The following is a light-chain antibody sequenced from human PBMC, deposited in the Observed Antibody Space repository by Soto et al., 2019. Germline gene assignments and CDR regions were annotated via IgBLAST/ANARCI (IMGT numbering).Light chain of an antibody. V-gene: IGLV2-14*01. J-gene: IGLJ3*02. CDR3: SSYASDITHV. Sequence: QSALTQPASVSGSPGQSITISCTGTSSDIGAYNYVSWYRQHPGEAPKLIIYEVTHRPSGISSRFSGSKSGNTASLTISGLQAEDEADYYCSSYASDITHVFGGGTKLTV. CDR1: SSDIGAYNY. CDR2: EVT.